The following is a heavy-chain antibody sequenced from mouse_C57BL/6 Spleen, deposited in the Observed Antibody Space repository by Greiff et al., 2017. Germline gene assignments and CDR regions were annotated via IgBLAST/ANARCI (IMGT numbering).Heavy chain of an antibody. V-gene: IGHV1-59*01. CDR3: ANYDGAMDY. J-gene: IGHJ4*01. Sequence: QVQLQQPGAELVRPGTSVKLSCKASGYTFTSYWMHWVKQRPGQGLEWIGVIDPSDSYTNYNQKFKGKATLTVDTSSSTSYMQLSSLTSEDSAVYYCANYDGAMDYWGQGTSVTVSS. D-gene: IGHD2-4*01. CDR1: GYTFTSYW. CDR2: IDPSDSYT.